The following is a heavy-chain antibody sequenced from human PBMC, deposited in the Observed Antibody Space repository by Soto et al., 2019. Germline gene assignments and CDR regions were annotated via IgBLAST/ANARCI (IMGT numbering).Heavy chain of an antibody. Sequence: PGGSLRLSCAASGFTFSSYAMSWVRQAPGKGLEWVSAISGSGGSTYYADSVKGRFTISRDNSKNTVYLQMNSLRAEDTAVYYCAKFEGIAVAGTSWGVFDCWGQGTLVTVSS. CDR2: ISGSGGST. D-gene: IGHD6-19*01. CDR1: GFTFSSYA. CDR3: AKFEGIAVAGTSWGVFDC. V-gene: IGHV3-23*01. J-gene: IGHJ4*02.